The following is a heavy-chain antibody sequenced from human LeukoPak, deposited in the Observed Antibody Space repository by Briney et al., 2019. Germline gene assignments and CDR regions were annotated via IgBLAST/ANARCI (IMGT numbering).Heavy chain of an antibody. D-gene: IGHD1-26*01. V-gene: IGHV4-39*01. CDR2: IYYSGSP. J-gene: IGHJ4*02. CDR3: ARNASDSGTSYFDY. CDR1: GGSISSGTYY. Sequence: PSETLSHTCTVSGGSISSGTYYWGWVRQPPRKGLEWIGRIYYSGSPSYNPSLKSRVTISVDTSKNQFSLKLDSVTAADTAVYYCARNASDSGTSYFDYWGQGTLVTVSA.